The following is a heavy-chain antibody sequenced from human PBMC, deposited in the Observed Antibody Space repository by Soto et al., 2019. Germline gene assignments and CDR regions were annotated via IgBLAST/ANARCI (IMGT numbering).Heavy chain of an antibody. CDR3: ARTYHYDSLGKTYFYYGMDV. D-gene: IGHD3-22*01. J-gene: IGHJ6*02. CDR1: GGTLSSYS. V-gene: IGHV1-69*13. Sequence: SVKVSCKASGGTLSSYSGSWVRQAPGQGLEWMAGIIPMLDSANYAEKFQDRVTITADESTSTVYMEVSSLRSEDTAVYYCARTYHYDSLGKTYFYYGMDVWGQGTTVTVSS. CDR2: IIPMLDSA.